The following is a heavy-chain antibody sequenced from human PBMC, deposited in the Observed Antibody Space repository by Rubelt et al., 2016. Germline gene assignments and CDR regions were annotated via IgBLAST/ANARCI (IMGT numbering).Heavy chain of an antibody. V-gene: IGHV1-8*01. CDR2: MNPNRGNT. Sequence: QVQLVQSGAEVKKPGASVKVSCKASGYTFTSYDINWVRQATGQGLEWMGWMNPNRGNTGYAQKFQGRVTMTRNTSISTAYMELSSLGSEDTAVYYCARMVNDFWSGYHNWFDPWGQGTLVTVSS. D-gene: IGHD3-3*01. CDR1: GYTFTSYD. CDR3: ARMVNDFWSGYHNWFDP. J-gene: IGHJ5*02.